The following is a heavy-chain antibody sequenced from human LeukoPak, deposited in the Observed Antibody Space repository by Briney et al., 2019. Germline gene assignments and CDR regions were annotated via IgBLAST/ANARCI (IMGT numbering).Heavy chain of an antibody. Sequence: GESLKISCKGSGYNFTSYWIGWVRQMPGKGLEWMGIIYPGDSDTRCSPSFQGQVTIPADKSISTAYLQWSSLKASDTAMYYCARHGPENPNSETFDYWGQGTLVTVSS. CDR3: ARHGPENPNSETFDY. V-gene: IGHV5-51*01. J-gene: IGHJ4*02. CDR2: IYPGDSDT. CDR1: GYNFTSYW. D-gene: IGHD3-10*01.